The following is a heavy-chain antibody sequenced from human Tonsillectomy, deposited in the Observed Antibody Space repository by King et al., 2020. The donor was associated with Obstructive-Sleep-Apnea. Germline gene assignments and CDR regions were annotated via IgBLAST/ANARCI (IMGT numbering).Heavy chain of an antibody. CDR1: GFTFSSYA. J-gene: IGHJ5*02. V-gene: IGHV3-23*04. Sequence: QLVQSGGGLVQPGGSQRLSCVASGFTFSSYAMSWVRQAPGKGLEWVSVISGSGIRTNYADSVKGRFTISRDNSKNTLYLQMNSLRAEDTAVYYCAKDRGDSSSWWWNWFDPWGQGTLVTVSS. CDR3: AKDRGDSSSWWWNWFDP. CDR2: ISGSGIRT. D-gene: IGHD6-13*01.